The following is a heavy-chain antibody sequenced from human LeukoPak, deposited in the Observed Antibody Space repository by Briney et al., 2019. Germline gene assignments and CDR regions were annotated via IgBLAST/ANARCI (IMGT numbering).Heavy chain of an antibody. V-gene: IGHV4-39*01. J-gene: IGHJ4*02. D-gene: IGHD1-26*01. CDR3: ATEWEQLIRTGNFDY. CDR2: IYYRGST. CDR1: GGPISSSNYY. Sequence: SETLSLTCTVSGGPISSSNYYWGWIRQPPGKGLKWIGSIYYRGSTYYNLSLKSRVTISVDTSKNQFSLTLNSVTAADTAMYYCATEWEQLIRTGNFDYWGQGTLVTVSS.